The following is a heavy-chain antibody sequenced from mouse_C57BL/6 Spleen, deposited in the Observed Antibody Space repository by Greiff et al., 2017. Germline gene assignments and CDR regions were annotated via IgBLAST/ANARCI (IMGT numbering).Heavy chain of an antibody. Sequence: QVQLQQPGAELVKPGASVKLSCKASGYTFTSYWMHWVKQRPGQGLEWIGMIHPNSGSTNYNEKFKSKATLTVDKSSSTAYMRLSSLTSEDAAVYYCARLGTTVGRDFDYWGQGTTLTVSS. CDR2: IHPNSGST. CDR3: ARLGTTVGRDFDY. CDR1: GYTFTSYW. D-gene: IGHD1-1*01. J-gene: IGHJ2*01. V-gene: IGHV1-64*01.